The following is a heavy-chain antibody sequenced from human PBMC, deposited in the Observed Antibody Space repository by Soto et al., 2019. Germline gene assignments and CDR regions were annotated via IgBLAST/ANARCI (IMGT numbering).Heavy chain of an antibody. CDR2: ISSSSSTI. J-gene: IGHJ4*02. D-gene: IGHD5-12*01. V-gene: IGHV3-48*01. CDR1: GFTFSSYS. Sequence: EVQLVESGGGLVQPGGSLRLSCAASGFTFSSYSMNWVRQAPGKGLEWVSYISSSSSTIYYADSVKGRFTISRDNAKNSLYLQMTSLRAEDTAVYYCARTQVDIVATNNFDYWGQGTLVTVSS. CDR3: ARTQVDIVATNNFDY.